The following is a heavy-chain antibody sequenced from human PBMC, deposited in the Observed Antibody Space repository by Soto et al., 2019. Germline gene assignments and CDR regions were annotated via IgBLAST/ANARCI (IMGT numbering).Heavy chain of an antibody. CDR2: IWYDGSNK. CDR1: GFTFSSYG. J-gene: IGHJ4*02. CDR3: ARDPPFGGIAVARGGDY. D-gene: IGHD6-19*01. Sequence: QVQLVESGGGVVQPGRSLRLSCAASGFTFSSYGMHWVRQAPGKGLEWVAVIWYDGSNKYYADSVKGRFTNSRDNSKNPLYRQLNSLRAEATAVYYCARDPPFGGIAVARGGDYWGQGNLVTVSS. V-gene: IGHV3-33*01.